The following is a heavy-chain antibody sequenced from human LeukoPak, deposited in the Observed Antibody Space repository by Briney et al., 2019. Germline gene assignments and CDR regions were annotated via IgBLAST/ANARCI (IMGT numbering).Heavy chain of an antibody. CDR3: ARVISGRAVDVWVTYRLSPYYSDY. CDR1: GYTFNTYG. Sequence: ASVKVSCKASGYTFNTYGISWVRRAPGQELEGLGGISAYNADTNHARNVQGRVTMTTDTSTSTAYMELRSLRSDDTAVYYCARVISGRAVDVWVTYRLSPYYSDYWGQGTLVTVSS. J-gene: IGHJ4*02. D-gene: IGHD3-16*02. CDR2: ISAYNADT. V-gene: IGHV1-18*01.